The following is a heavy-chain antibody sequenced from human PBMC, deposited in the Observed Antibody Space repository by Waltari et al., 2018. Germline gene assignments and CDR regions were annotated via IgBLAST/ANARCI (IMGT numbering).Heavy chain of an antibody. CDR3: VTGLTTVTAKDYFDH. D-gene: IGHD4-17*01. J-gene: IGHJ4*02. CDR1: GMTLSSYW. CDR2: IKQEGSEK. Sequence: EVQLVESGGGSVQPGGSLRLSCAASGMTLSSYWMHWVRQAPGKGLEWWANIKQEGSEKNYVDSVEGRFSISRDNAQNSLYLQMNSLRAEDTAIYYCVTGLTTVTAKDYFDHWGQGALVTVSS. V-gene: IGHV3-7*01.